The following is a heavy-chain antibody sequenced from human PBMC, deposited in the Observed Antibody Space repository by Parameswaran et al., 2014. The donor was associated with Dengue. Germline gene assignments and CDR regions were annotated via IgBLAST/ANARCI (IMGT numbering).Heavy chain of an antibody. CDR3: ARETYYMYGSGSYGAFDI. J-gene: IGHJ3*02. Sequence: VRQMPGKGLEWVANIKQDGSEKYYVDSVKGRFTISRDNAKNSLYLQMNSLRAEDTAVYYCARETYYMYGSGSYGAFDIWGQGTMVTVSS. D-gene: IGHD3-10*01. CDR2: IKQDGSEK. V-gene: IGHV3-7*04.